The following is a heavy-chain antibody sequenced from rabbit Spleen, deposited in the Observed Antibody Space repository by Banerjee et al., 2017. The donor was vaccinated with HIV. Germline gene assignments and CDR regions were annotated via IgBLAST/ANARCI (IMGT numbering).Heavy chain of an antibody. Sequence: QEQLVESGGGLVQPGTSLTLTCTASGVSFTNKDVMCWVRQAPGKGLEWIGCINSITGKTVYATWAKGRFTISRASATTVFLQMTSLTAADTATYFCARDLGSNGWGDFALWGPGTLVTVS. J-gene: IGHJ4*01. CDR3: ARDLGSNGWGDFAL. D-gene: IGHD4-1*01. CDR2: INSITGKT. CDR1: GVSFTNKDV. V-gene: IGHV1S45*01.